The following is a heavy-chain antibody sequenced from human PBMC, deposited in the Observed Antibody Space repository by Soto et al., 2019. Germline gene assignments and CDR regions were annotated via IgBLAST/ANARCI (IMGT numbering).Heavy chain of an antibody. D-gene: IGHD2-15*01. Sequence: SETLSLTCAVYGGSFSGYYWSWIRQPPGKGLEWIGEINHSGSTNYNPSLKSRVTISVDTSKNQFSLKLSSVTAADTAVYYCARVLGYCSGGSCYRTLLPDYYFDYWGQGTLVTVSS. V-gene: IGHV4-34*01. J-gene: IGHJ4*02. CDR1: GGSFSGYY. CDR2: INHSGST. CDR3: ARVLGYCSGGSCYRTLLPDYYFDY.